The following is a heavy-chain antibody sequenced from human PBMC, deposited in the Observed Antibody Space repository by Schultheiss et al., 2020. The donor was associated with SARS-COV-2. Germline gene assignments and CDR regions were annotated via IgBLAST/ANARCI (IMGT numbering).Heavy chain of an antibody. CDR1: GFTFSSFG. Sequence: GGSLRLSCAASGFTFSSFGIHWVRQAPGKGLEWVAVIWYDGSNKYYADSVKGRFTISRDNSKNTLYLQMNSLRAEDTAVYYCARDRDDAFDIWGQGTMVTVSS. D-gene: IGHD5-24*01. CDR3: ARDRDDAFDI. J-gene: IGHJ3*02. CDR2: IWYDGSNK. V-gene: IGHV3-33*08.